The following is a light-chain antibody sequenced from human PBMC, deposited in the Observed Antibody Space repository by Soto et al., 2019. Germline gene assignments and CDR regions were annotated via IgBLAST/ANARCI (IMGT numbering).Light chain of an antibody. Sequence: EIVLTQSPGILSLSPGERATLSRRASQSVGSSYLAWYQQKPGQAPRLLIYGASKRATGIPDRFSGSGSGTEFSLTISSLQSEDFAVYYCQQYNNWPRTFGQGTKVDIK. CDR1: QSVGSSY. J-gene: IGKJ1*01. V-gene: IGKV3-20*01. CDR2: GAS. CDR3: QQYNNWPRT.